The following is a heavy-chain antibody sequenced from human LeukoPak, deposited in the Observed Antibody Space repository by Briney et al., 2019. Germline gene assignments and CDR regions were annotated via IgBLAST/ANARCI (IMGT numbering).Heavy chain of an antibody. V-gene: IGHV3-21*01. CDR2: ISSSSSYI. J-gene: IGHJ5*02. CDR3: ARGRAVAANNWFDP. D-gene: IGHD6-19*01. CDR1: GFTFSSYS. Sequence: PGGSLRLSCAASGFTFSSYSMNWVRQAPGKGLECVSSISSSSSYIYYADSVKGRFTISRDNAKNSLYLQMNSLRAEDTAVYYCARGRAVAANNWFDPWGQGTLVTVSS.